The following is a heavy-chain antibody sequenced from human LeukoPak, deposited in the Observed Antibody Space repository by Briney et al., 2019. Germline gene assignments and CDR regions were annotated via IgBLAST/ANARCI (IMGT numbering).Heavy chain of an antibody. CDR2: IYPGDSDT. J-gene: IGHJ4*02. CDR3: ARHLPAARPYDY. Sequence: GEPLKISCKGSGYSFTSYWTGWVRQMHGKGLEWMGIIYPGDSDTRYSPSFQGQVTISADKSISTAYLQWSSLKASDTAMYYCARHLPAARPYDYWGQGTLVTVSS. D-gene: IGHD2-2*02. V-gene: IGHV5-51*01. CDR1: GYSFTSYW.